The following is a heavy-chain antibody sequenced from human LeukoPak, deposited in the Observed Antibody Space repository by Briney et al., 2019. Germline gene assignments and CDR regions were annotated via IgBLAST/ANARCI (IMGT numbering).Heavy chain of an antibody. CDR3: AKDHSTHYYGSGTYGPRGYSDY. J-gene: IGHJ4*02. V-gene: IGHV3-33*06. D-gene: IGHD3-10*01. Sequence: GRSLRLSCAASGFTFSSYGMHWVRQAPGKGLEWVALIWDDGSNNYYADSVKGRFTISRDNSKNTLYLQMNGLRAEDTAVYYCAKDHSTHYYGSGTYGPRGYSDYWGQGTLVTVSS. CDR2: IWDDGSNN. CDR1: GFTFSSYG.